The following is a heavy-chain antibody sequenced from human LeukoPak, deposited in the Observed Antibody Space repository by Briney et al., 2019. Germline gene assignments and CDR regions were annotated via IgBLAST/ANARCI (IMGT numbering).Heavy chain of an antibody. V-gene: IGHV3-21*01. CDR3: ARDYIAYDPLDY. J-gene: IGHJ4*02. CDR1: GFTFSTYD. CDR2: NSSRSSSI. Sequence: PGGSLRLSCAASGFTFSTYDMDWVRKAPGKGRGWVSSNSSRSSSIYYADSVKGRFTISRDNAKNSLYLQMNSLRAEDTAVYWCARDYIAYDPLDYWGQGTLVTVSS. D-gene: IGHD3-3*01.